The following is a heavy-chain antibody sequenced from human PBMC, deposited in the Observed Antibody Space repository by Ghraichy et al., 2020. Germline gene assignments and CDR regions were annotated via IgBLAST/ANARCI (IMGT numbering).Heavy chain of an antibody. CDR2: IVVGSGNT. CDR3: AADRDSGSYFDY. Sequence: SVKVSCKASGFTFTSSAVQWVRQARGQRLEWIGWIVVGSGNTNYAQKFQERVTITRDMSTSTAYMELSSLRSEDTAVYYCAADRDSGSYFDYWGQGTLVTVSS. J-gene: IGHJ4*02. D-gene: IGHD1-26*01. V-gene: IGHV1-58*01. CDR1: GFTFTSSA.